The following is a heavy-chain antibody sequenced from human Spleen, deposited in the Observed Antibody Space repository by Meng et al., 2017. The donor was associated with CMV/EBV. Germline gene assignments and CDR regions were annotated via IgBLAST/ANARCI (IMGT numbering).Heavy chain of an antibody. V-gene: IGHV3-11*04. CDR1: GFTFSDYY. CDR2: ISSSGSTI. J-gene: IGHJ3*01. Sequence: GESLKISCAASGFTFSDYYMSWIRQAPGKGLEWVSYISSSGSTIYYADSVKGRFTISRDNAKNSLYLQMNSLRAEDTAVYYCARDSDDYDFWSAYYTDAFDFWGQGTMVTVSS. CDR3: ARDSDDYDFWSAYYTDAFDF. D-gene: IGHD3-3*01.